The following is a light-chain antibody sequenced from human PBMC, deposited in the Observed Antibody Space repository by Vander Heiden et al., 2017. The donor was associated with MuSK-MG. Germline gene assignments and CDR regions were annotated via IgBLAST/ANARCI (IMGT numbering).Light chain of an antibody. CDR1: QSISSY. Sequence: DIQMTQSPSSLSASVGDRVTITCRASQSISSYLNWYQQKPGKAPNLLIYAASSLQSGVPSRFSGSGSGTDFTLPISSLQPEDLATYYCHKSDLTTWVFGQGTQVEIK. V-gene: IGKV1-39*01. CDR3: HKSDLTTWV. CDR2: AAS. J-gene: IGKJ1*01.